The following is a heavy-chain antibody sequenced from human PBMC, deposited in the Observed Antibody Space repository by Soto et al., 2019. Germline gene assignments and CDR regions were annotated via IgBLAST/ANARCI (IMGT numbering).Heavy chain of an antibody. Sequence: GGSLRLSXLVSGFTVNTNYMYWVRQAPGRGLEWVSAMYSGGDIDYADSVKGRFTISRDTSENTLYLRMDRLRVEDTAVYFCVSRIPSWVFDYWGQGTLVTVSS. CDR3: VSRIPSWVFDY. CDR2: MYSGGDI. V-gene: IGHV3-53*01. D-gene: IGHD3-16*01. CDR1: GFTVNTNY. J-gene: IGHJ4*01.